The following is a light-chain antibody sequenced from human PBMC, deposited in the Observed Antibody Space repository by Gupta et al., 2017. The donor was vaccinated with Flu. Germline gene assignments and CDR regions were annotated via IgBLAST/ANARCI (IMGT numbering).Light chain of an antibody. Sequence: QSVLTHPPSASGTPGQRVTISFYGGSSNIGDYTVNWYQQLPGTAPKLVIYYNNQRPSGVPDRFSGSKSGTSASLAISGLQSEDEADYFCEAWDDSLNGVVFGGGTKLTVL. CDR3: EAWDDSLNGVV. J-gene: IGLJ2*01. CDR1: SSNIGDYT. CDR2: YNN. V-gene: IGLV1-44*01.